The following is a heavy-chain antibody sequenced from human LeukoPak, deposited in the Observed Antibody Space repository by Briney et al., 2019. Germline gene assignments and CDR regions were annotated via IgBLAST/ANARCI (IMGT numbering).Heavy chain of an antibody. Sequence: ASVKVSCKASGYTFTGYYMHWVRQAPGQGLEWMGWIDPDSGGTKDAQKFQGRVTMTRDTSITTAYMELTRLRSDDTAVYYCAKVRDLRAFDVWGQGTMVTVSS. CDR2: IDPDSGGT. V-gene: IGHV1-2*02. D-gene: IGHD3-10*01. J-gene: IGHJ3*01. CDR3: AKVRDLRAFDV. CDR1: GYTFTGYY.